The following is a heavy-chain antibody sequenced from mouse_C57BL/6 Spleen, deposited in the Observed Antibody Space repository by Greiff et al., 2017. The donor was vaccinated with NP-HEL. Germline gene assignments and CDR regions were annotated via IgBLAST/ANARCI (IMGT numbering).Heavy chain of an antibody. CDR1: GYTFTSYW. V-gene: IGHV1-50*01. J-gene: IGHJ1*03. CDR2: IDPSDSDT. D-gene: IGHD1-1*01. CDR3: ARWLLRAWYFDV. Sequence: QVPLQQPGAALVKPGASVKLSCKASGYTFTSYWMQWVKQRPGQGLEWIGGIDPSDSDTNYNQKFTGKATLTVDTSSSTAYMQLSSLTSEDSAVYYCARWLLRAWYFDVWGTGTTVTVSS.